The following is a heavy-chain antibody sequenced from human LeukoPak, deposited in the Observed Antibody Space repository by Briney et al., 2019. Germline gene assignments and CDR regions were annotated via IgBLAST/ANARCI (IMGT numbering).Heavy chain of an antibody. V-gene: IGHV4-61*02. CDR2: IYTSGST. J-gene: IGHJ3*02. D-gene: IGHD3-3*01. Sequence: SETLSLTCTVSGGSISSGFYYWSWIRQPAGKGLEWIGRIYTSGSTNYNPSLKSRISISVDTSKNQFSLKLTSVTAADTAVYYCARFPQERDYDFWSGYSMGDAFDIWGQGTMVTVSS. CDR3: ARFPQERDYDFWSGYSMGDAFDI. CDR1: GGSISSGFYY.